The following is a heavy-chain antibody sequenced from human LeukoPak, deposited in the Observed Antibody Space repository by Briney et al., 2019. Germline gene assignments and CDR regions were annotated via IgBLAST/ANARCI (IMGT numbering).Heavy chain of an antibody. CDR1: GGSISSSSYY. Sequence: SSETLSLTCTVSGGSISSSSYYWGWIRQPPGKGLEWIGSIYYSGSTYYNPSLKSRVTISVDTSKNQFSLKLSSVTAADTAVYYCARQYYDFLTGPPYFDYWGQGTLVTVSS. J-gene: IGHJ4*02. CDR2: IYYSGST. D-gene: IGHD3-9*01. V-gene: IGHV4-39*01. CDR3: ARQYYDFLTGPPYFDY.